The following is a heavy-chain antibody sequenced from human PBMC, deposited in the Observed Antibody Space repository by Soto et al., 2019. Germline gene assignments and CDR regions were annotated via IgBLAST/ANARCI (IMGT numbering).Heavy chain of an antibody. CDR2: IIPIFGTA. J-gene: IGHJ4*02. CDR3: ARPLHCTNGVCYPGD. Sequence: QVQLVQSGAEVKKPGSSVKVSCKASGGTFSSYAISWVRQAPGQGLEWMGGIIPIFGTANYAQKFQGRVTITADESTSTDYMELSSLRSEDTAVYYCARPLHCTNGVCYPGDWGQGTLVTVSS. V-gene: IGHV1-69*12. D-gene: IGHD2-8*01. CDR1: GGTFSSYA.